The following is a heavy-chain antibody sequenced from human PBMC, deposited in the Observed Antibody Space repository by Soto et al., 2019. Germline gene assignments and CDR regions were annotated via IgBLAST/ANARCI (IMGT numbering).Heavy chain of an antibody. D-gene: IGHD3-9*01. CDR2: IWYDGSNK. CDR3: ARGSYDILTGYPQYYFDY. J-gene: IGHJ4*02. V-gene: IGHV3-33*01. Sequence: PGGSLRLSCAASGFTFSSYGMHWVRQAPGKGLEWVAVIWYDGSNKYYADSVKGRFTISRDNSKNTLYLQMNSLRAEDTAVYYCARGSYDILTGYPQYYFDYWGQGTLVTVSS. CDR1: GFTFSSYG.